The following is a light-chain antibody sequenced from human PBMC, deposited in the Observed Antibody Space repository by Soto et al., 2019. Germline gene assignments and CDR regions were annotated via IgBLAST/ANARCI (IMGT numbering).Light chain of an antibody. CDR2: GTS. J-gene: IGKJ1*01. V-gene: IGKV1-39*01. CDR1: QSISNS. Sequence: DIQLTQSPSSLSASVGDRVTITCRASQSISNSLNWYQQKPGKAPNLLIYGTSNLQSGVPSRFSGSRSGTGFTLTFSSLQREDFATYYCQQSYSSSWTFGQGTKVEI. CDR3: QQSYSSSWT.